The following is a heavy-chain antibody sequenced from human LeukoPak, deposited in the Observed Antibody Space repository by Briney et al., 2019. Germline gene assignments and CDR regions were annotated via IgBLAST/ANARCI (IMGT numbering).Heavy chain of an antibody. CDR2: IRFDGTTQ. CDR3: AKEGGDGSPFDY. CDR1: GFIFSNYG. V-gene: IGHV3-30*02. J-gene: IGHJ4*02. Sequence: GGSLRLSCAASGFIFSNYGMHWVRLSPDKGLEWLTFIRFDGTTQYYADSVRGRFTISRDNSKDTVSLQMYSLRAEDTGIYYCAKEGGDGSPFDYWGQGTLVTVSS. D-gene: IGHD5-24*01.